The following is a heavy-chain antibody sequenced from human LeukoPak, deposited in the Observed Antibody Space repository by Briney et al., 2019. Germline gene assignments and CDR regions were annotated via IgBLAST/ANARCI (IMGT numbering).Heavy chain of an antibody. Sequence: GGALRLTCAASGFTFSSYGLHWVRQPPGKGLEWMAVIWYDGSNKYYADSVKGRFTISRDNSKNPLYLQMNSLRAEDTAVYYCARDNYGMDVWGQGTTVTVSS. CDR3: ARDNYGMDV. CDR1: GFTFSSYG. V-gene: IGHV3-33*01. CDR2: IWYDGSNK. J-gene: IGHJ6*02.